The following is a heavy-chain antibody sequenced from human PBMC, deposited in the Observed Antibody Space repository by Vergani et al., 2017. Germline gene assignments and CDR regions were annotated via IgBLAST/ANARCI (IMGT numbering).Heavy chain of an antibody. CDR2: INPNSGGT. J-gene: IGHJ6*02. CDR1: GYTFTGYY. D-gene: IGHD3-3*01. V-gene: IGHV1-2*02. CDR3: ATGSKGGTIFGVVIPYGMDV. Sequence: QVQLVQSGAEVKKPGASVKVSCKASGYTFTGYYMHWVRQAPGQGLEWMGWINPNSGGTNYAQKFQGRVTMTRDTSISTAYMELSRLRSEDTAVYYCATGSKGGTIFGVVIPYGMDVWGQGTTVTVSS.